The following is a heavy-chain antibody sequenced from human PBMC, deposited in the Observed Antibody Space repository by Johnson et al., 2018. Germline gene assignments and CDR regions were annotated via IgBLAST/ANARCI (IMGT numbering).Heavy chain of an antibody. V-gene: IGHV3-7*01. J-gene: IGHJ6*02. CDR3: AREIRRSHYGFWSGPLIDGMDV. Sequence: EVQLLETGGGLVQPGGSLRLSCAAFGFTFKKSWMTWIRQAPGKGLEWVANINDDGKEKYYVDSVKGRFTISRDNAKNLLYLQINNLRVEDTGMYYCAREIRRSHYGFWSGPLIDGMDVWGLGTTVTVSS. D-gene: IGHD3-3*01. CDR2: INDDGKEK. CDR1: GFTFKKSW.